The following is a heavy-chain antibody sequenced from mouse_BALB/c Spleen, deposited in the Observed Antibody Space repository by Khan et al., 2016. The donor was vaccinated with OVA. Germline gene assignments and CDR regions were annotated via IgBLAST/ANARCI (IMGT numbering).Heavy chain of an antibody. CDR2: IWSDGST. CDR3: ARQPYYHYYIMDY. J-gene: IGHJ4*01. CDR1: GFSLTNYG. Sequence: VELVESGPGLVAPSQSLSITCTISGFSLTNYGIHWVRQPPGKGLEWLIVIWSDGSTTYNSDLKSRLCISKDNSKSQVFLKMNSLQTDDTAMYYCARQPYYHYYIMDYWGQGTSVTVSS. V-gene: IGHV2-6-1*01. D-gene: IGHD2-10*01.